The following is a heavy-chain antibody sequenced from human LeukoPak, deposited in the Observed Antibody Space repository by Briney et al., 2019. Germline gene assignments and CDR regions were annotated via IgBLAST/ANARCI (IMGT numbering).Heavy chain of an antibody. Sequence: KPSETLSLTCTVSGGSISTYYWSWIRQPPGKGLEWIGYIYYSGRTNYNPSLKSRVTISVDTSKNQFSLKLSSVTAADAAVYYCARAFYYDSTGYYYPFNYWGQGTLATVSS. CDR3: ARAFYYDSTGYYYPFNY. D-gene: IGHD3-22*01. V-gene: IGHV4-59*01. J-gene: IGHJ4*02. CDR1: GGSISTYY. CDR2: IYYSGRT.